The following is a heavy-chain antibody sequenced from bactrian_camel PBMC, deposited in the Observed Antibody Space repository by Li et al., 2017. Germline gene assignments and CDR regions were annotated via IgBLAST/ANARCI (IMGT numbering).Heavy chain of an antibody. D-gene: IGHD2*01. Sequence: HVQLVESGGGSVQAGGSLRLSCLALYFPYDTNNRMGWFRQVPGKEREGVAIIQPFSDAKYYADSVKGRFTISQDPTKNAVYLQMDSLTPEDTAMYYCAADCELRYGHFDFDIGSRGQGTQVTVS. CDR1: YFPYDTNNR. CDR2: IQPFSDAK. CDR3: AADCELRYGHFDFDIGS. V-gene: IGHV3S60*01. J-gene: IGHJ4*01.